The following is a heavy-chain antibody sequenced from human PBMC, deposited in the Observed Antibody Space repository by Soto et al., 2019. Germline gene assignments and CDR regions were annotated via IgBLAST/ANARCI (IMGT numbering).Heavy chain of an antibody. Sequence: QVQLQESGPGLVKPSQTLSLTCTVSGGSISSGGYYWSWIRQHPGKGLEWIGYIYYSGSTYYNPSLRSRVTISVDTSKNQCSLKLSSVTAADTAGYYCARGENYYCYGMDVWGQGTTVTVSS. CDR3: ARGENYYCYGMDV. CDR1: GGSISSGGYY. V-gene: IGHV4-31*03. J-gene: IGHJ6*02. CDR2: IYYSGST. D-gene: IGHD3-10*01.